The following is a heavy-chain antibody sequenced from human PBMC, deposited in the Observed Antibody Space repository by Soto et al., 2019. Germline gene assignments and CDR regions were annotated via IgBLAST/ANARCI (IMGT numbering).Heavy chain of an antibody. CDR1: GYSISNNYY. CDR2: IFHSGTT. CDR3: ASDPMGTGWLGHFDY. D-gene: IGHD6-19*01. J-gene: IGHJ4*02. Sequence: SETLSLTCAVSGYSISNNYYWAWIRQSPGKGLEWIGSIFHSGTTYSNPSLKSRVTISVDTSKNQFSLKLASVTAADTAIYYCASDPMGTGWLGHFDYWGQGTPVTVSS. V-gene: IGHV4-38-2*01.